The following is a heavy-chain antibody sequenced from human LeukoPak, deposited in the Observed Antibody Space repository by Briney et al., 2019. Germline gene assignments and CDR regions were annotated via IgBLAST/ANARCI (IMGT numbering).Heavy chain of an antibody. V-gene: IGHV4-34*01. CDR2: INQRRSL. Sequence: SETLSLTCAVYGGSLSGYAWSWIRQPPGKGLEWIGEINQRRSLKYNPSLESRVTISVDTSKNRFSLKLSSVTAADTAVFYCARHGWHSWYFDLWGRGTLVTVSS. J-gene: IGHJ2*01. D-gene: IGHD6-19*01. CDR1: GGSLSGYA. CDR3: ARHGWHSWYFDL.